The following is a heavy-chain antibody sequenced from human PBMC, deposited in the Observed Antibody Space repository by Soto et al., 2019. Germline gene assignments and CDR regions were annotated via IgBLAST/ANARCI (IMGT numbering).Heavy chain of an antibody. V-gene: IGHV3-30-3*01. CDR2: ITPDGNRA. CDR1: GSTFSSYD. CDR3: VRGPSHGAFDI. Sequence: QVQLVESGGDVVQPGRSLRLSCAASGSTFSSYDIHWVRQAPGKGLEWVAHITPDGNRAYYADSVKGRFTVSSDNARNTVYLQVKSLRPEDTAVYHCVRGPSHGAFDIWGQGTLVTVSS. J-gene: IGHJ3*02.